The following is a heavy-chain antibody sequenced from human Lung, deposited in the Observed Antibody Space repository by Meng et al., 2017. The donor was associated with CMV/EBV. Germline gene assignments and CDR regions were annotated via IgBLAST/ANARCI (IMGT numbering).Heavy chain of an antibody. Sequence: GGSXRLXCAASGFXFSNAWMSWVRQAPGKGLEWVGRIKSKTDGGTTDYAAPVKGRFTISRDDSKNTLYLQMNSLKTEDTAVYYCTTGRIYCSSTSCHWGGMDVWXQGTTVTVSS. CDR1: GFXFSNAW. J-gene: IGHJ6*02. CDR3: TTGRIYCSSTSCHWGGMDV. CDR2: IKSKTDGGTT. V-gene: IGHV3-15*01. D-gene: IGHD2-2*01.